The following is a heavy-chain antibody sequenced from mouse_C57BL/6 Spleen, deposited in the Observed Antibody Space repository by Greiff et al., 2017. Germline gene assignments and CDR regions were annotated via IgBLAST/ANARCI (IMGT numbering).Heavy chain of an antibody. Sequence: VQLQQSGAELARPGASVKLSCKASGYTFTSYGISWVKQRTGQGLEWIGEIYPRSGNTYYNEKFKGKATLTADKSSSTAYMELRSLTSEDSAVYYCAREDSTGVYFDDWGQGTTLTVSS. J-gene: IGHJ2*01. CDR2: IYPRSGNT. V-gene: IGHV1-81*01. CDR3: AREDSTGVYFDD. CDR1: GYTFTSYG. D-gene: IGHD2-5*01.